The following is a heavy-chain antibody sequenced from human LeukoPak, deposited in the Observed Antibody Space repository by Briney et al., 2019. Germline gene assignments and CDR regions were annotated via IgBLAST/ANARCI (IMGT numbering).Heavy chain of an antibody. CDR2: ISSSGSTI. CDR1: GFTFSDYY. CDR3: ASTQRYYDFWSDYYNWNYYGMDV. D-gene: IGHD3-3*01. V-gene: IGHV3-11*01. J-gene: IGHJ6*02. Sequence: GGSLRLSCAASGFTFSDYYMSWIRQAPGKGLEWVSYISSSGSTIYYADSVKGRFTISRDNAKNSLYLQMNSLRAEDTAVYYCASTQRYYDFWSDYYNWNYYGMDVWGQGTTVTVSS.